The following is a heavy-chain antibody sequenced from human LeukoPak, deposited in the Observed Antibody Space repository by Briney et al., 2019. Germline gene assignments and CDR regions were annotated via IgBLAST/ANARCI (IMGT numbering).Heavy chain of an antibody. CDR3: ARSSIIAAAGPYYFGY. D-gene: IGHD6-13*01. V-gene: IGHV4-39*01. Sequence: SETLSLTCTVSGGSISSSSYYWGWIRQPPGKGLEWIGSIYYSGSTYYNPSLKSRVTISVDTSKNQFSLKLSSVTAADTAVYYCARSSIIAAAGPYYFGYWGQGTLVTVSS. CDR1: GGSISSSSYY. J-gene: IGHJ4*02. CDR2: IYYSGST.